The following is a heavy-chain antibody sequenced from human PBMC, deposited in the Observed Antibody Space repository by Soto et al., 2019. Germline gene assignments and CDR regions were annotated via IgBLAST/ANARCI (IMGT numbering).Heavy chain of an antibody. CDR3: ARGNALDV. CDR2: TYYRSKWFH. V-gene: IGHV6-1*01. J-gene: IGHJ3*01. D-gene: IGHD3-10*01. CDR1: GDSVSSDITS. Sequence: LQTLSLNRAISGDSVSSDITSWNWIMQSPSRGLEWLGRTYYRSKWFHDYAASVKSRITINPDTSKNQFSLELNSMTPEDTAVYYCARGNALDVWGQGTVVTVSS.